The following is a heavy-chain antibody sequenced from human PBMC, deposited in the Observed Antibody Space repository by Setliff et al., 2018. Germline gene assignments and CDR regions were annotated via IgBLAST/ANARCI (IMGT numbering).Heavy chain of an antibody. CDR1: GFTFSRYW. V-gene: IGHV3-7*01. J-gene: IGHJ4*02. CDR3: FGAGTCSY. CDR2: INPHGSEK. Sequence: GGSLRLSCAASGFTFSRYWMYWVRQVPGKGLEWLASINPHGSEKYYADPVKGRFTISRDNAKNSLSLQMNNLRTEDTAVYYCFGAGTCSYWGQGTLVTVSS. D-gene: IGHD3-10*01.